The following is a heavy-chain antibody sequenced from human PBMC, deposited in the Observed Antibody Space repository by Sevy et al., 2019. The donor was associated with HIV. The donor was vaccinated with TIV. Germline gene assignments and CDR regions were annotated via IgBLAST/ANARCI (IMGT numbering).Heavy chain of an antibody. D-gene: IGHD5-18*01. CDR1: GYTFTSYG. V-gene: IGHV1-18*01. CDR3: ARDAKYENTAIEADNRNYYYYYGMDV. J-gene: IGHJ6*02. CDR2: ISAYNGNT. Sequence: ASVKVSCKASGYTFTSYGISWVRQAPGQGLEWMGWISAYNGNTNYAQKLQGRVTMTTDTSTSTAYMELRSLRSDDTAVYYCARDAKYENTAIEADNRNYYYYYGMDVWGQGTTVTVSS.